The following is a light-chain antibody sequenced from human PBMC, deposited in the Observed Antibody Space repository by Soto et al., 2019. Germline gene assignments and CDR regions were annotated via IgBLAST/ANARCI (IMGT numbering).Light chain of an antibody. CDR1: SSDVGGYNY. CDR3: SSYAGFNNLV. CDR2: EVS. J-gene: IGLJ1*01. Sequence: QSALTQTPSASGSPGQSVTISCTGTSSDVGGYNYVSWYQQHPGKAPKLMIYEVSKRPSGVPDRFSGSKSGNTASLTVSGLQPEDEADYYCSSYAGFNNLVFGTGTKVTVL. V-gene: IGLV2-8*01.